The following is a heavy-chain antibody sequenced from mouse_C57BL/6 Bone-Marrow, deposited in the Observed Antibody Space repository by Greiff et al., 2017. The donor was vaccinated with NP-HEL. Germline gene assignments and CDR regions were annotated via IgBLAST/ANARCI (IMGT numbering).Heavy chain of an antibody. CDR3: VRQGLLLLRRRGYYAMDY. CDR1: GFSFNTYA. V-gene: IGHV10-1*01. J-gene: IGHJ4*01. CDR2: IRSKSNNYAT. D-gene: IGHD2-2*01. Sequence: EVQGVESGGGLVQPKGSLKLSCAASGFSFNTYAMNWVRQAPGKGLEWVARIRSKSNNYATYYADSVKDRFTISRDDSESMLYLQMNNLKTEDTAMYYCVRQGLLLLRRRGYYAMDYWGQGTSVTVSS.